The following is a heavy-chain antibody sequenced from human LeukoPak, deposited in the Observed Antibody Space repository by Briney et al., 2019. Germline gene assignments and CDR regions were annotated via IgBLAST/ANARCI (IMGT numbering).Heavy chain of an antibody. CDR1: GGTFSSYA. J-gene: IGHJ5*02. CDR2: IIPIFGTA. V-gene: IGHV1-69*05. D-gene: IGHD4-17*01. CDR3: ARDGPGYGVSFDP. Sequence: GSSVKVSCKASGGTFSSYAISWVRQAPGQGLEWMGGIIPIFGTANYAQKFQGRVTITTDESTSTAYMELSSLRSEDTAVYYCARDGPGYGVSFDPWGQGTLVTVSS.